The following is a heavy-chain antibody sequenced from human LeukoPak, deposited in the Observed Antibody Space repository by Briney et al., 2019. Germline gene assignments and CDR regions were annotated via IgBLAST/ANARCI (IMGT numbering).Heavy chain of an antibody. CDR1: GGSISSYY. CDR2: IYYSGNT. D-gene: IGHD3-22*01. CDR3: ARAIVGGFFDY. V-gene: IGHV4-59*01. Sequence: PSETLSLTCTVSGGSISSYYWSWIRQPPGKGLEWIGYIYYSGNTNYNPSLKSRVTISVDTSKNQFFLKLSSMTAADTAIYYCARAIVGGFFDYWGQGALVTVSS. J-gene: IGHJ4*02.